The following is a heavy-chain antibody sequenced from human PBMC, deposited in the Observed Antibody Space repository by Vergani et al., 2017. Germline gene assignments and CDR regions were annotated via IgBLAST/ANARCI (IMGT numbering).Heavy chain of an antibody. Sequence: QVPVVQSGAEVKKSGASVKVSCKTSGYTFSNYYMHWVRQAPGQGLEWMGIINPSGGHTNYAQKLQGRVTMTRDTSTSTVYMELSSLRSYDTAIYYCARGDYGILTGYRYWVQGTLVTVSA. CDR2: INPSGGHT. CDR1: GYTFSNYY. V-gene: IGHV1-46*03. J-gene: IGHJ4*02. CDR3: ARGDYGILTGYRY. D-gene: IGHD3-9*01.